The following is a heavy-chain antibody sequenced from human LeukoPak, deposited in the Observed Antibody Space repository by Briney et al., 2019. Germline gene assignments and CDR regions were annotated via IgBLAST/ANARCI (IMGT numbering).Heavy chain of an antibody. V-gene: IGHV3-49*03. CDR1: GFTFGDYA. CDR3: TRVFRGELPRPHFDY. CDR2: IRSKAYGGTT. J-gene: IGHJ4*02. D-gene: IGHD1-26*01. Sequence: QPGRSLRLSCTASGFTFGDYAMSWFRQAPGMGLEWVGFIRSKAYGGTTEYAASVKGRFTISRDDSKSIAYLQMNSLKTEDTAVYYCTRVFRGELPRPHFDYWGQGTLVTVSS.